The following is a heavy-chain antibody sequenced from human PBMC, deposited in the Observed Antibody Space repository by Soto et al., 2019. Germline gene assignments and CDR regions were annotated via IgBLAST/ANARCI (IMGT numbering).Heavy chain of an antibody. CDR1: GGTFSSYA. D-gene: IGHD2-2*01. CDR2: IIPIFGTA. CDR3: ARGYCSSTSCYDHYYYYGMDV. V-gene: IGHV1-69*13. J-gene: IGHJ6*02. Sequence: SVKVSCKASGGTFSSYAISWVRQAPGQGLEWMGGIIPIFGTANYAQKFQGRVTITADESTSTAYMELSSLRSEDTAVYYCARGYCSSTSCYDHYYYYGMDVWGQGTTVTVSS.